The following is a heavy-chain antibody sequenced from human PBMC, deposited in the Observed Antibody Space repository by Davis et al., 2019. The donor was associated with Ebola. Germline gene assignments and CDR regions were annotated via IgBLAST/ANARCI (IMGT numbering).Heavy chain of an antibody. J-gene: IGHJ4*02. Sequence: SVKVSCKASGFTFITASVHWVRQARGQRLEWIGWIVVGSNTTDYAQRFHERVTFTRDMSTSTVYMELRSLTSEDTAVYYCAASTDYPAYWGQGTLVTVSS. CDR2: IVVGSNTT. CDR1: GFTFITAS. CDR3: AASTDYPAY. V-gene: IGHV1-58*01. D-gene: IGHD5-12*01.